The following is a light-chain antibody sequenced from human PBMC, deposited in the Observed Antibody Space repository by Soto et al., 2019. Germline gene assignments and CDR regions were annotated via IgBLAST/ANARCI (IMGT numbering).Light chain of an antibody. CDR3: KQYYALPFT. CDR1: QSLLYNSDNKNY. Sequence: DIVMTQSPDSLAVSLGERATINCKSSQSLLYNSDNKNYLAWYQQKPGQSPRLLIYWASTRESGVPDRFSGRGSGTDFTLTVSSLQAEDVAIYYCKQYYALPFTFGTGNKV. V-gene: IGKV4-1*01. CDR2: WAS. J-gene: IGKJ3*01.